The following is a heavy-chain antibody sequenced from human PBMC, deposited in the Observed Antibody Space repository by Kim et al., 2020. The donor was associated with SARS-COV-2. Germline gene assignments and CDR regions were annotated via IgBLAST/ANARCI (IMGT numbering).Heavy chain of an antibody. D-gene: IGHD2-15*01. CDR3: AKVGAGQGYCRGGTCYGDY. CDR2: ILGRGDKT. Sequence: GGSLRLSCAASGFTFSNYAMTWGRQAPGMGREWVSGILGRGDKTFYADSGKGRFTISRDNSKNTLYLQMNSVTAEDTAVYYCAKVGAGQGYCRGGTCYGDYWGQGTLVTVSP. CDR1: GFTFSNYA. J-gene: IGHJ4*02. V-gene: IGHV3-23*01.